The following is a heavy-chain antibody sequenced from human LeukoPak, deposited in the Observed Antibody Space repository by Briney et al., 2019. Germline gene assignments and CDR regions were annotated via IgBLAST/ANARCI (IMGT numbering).Heavy chain of an antibody. J-gene: IGHJ5*02. CDR2: INPNSGGT. CDR3: AREGLGGGSCWRDYNWFDP. V-gene: IGHV1-2*02. CDR1: GYTFTGYY. Sequence: ASVKVSCEASGYTFTGYYMHWVRQAPGQGLEWMGWINPNSGGTNYAQKFQGRVTMTRDTSISTAYMELSRLRSDDTAVYYCAREGLGGGSCWRDYNWFDPWGQGTLVTVSS. D-gene: IGHD3-16*01.